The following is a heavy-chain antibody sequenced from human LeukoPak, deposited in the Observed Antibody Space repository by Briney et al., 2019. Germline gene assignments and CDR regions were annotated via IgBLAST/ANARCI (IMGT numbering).Heavy chain of an antibody. CDR3: AKQLGYCSDGSCYFPY. CDR1: GFTFSSSA. CDR2: ISNNGGYT. J-gene: IGHJ4*02. D-gene: IGHD2-15*01. V-gene: IGHV3-23*01. Sequence: GVSLRLSCAASGFTFSSSAMSWVRQAPGKGLEWVSTISNNGGYTYYADSVQGRFTISRDNSKSTLCLQMNSLRAEDTAVYYCAKQLGYCSDGSCYFPYWGQGTLVTVSS.